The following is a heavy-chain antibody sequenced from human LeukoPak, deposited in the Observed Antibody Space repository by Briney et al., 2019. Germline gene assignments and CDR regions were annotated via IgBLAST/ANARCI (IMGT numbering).Heavy chain of an antibody. CDR1: GFTFSSYS. CDR2: ISSSSSYI. CDR3: ARVVAARWYSSGWLNY. V-gene: IGHV3-21*01. J-gene: IGHJ4*02. Sequence: MAGGSLRLSCAASGFTFSSYSMNWVRQAPGKGLEWVSSISSSSSYIYYADSVKGRFTISRDNAKNSLYLQMNSLRAEDTAVYYCARVVAARWYSSGWLNYWGQGTLVTVSS. D-gene: IGHD6-19*01.